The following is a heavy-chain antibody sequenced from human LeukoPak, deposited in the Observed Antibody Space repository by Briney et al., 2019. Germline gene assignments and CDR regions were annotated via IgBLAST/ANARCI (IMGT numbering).Heavy chain of an antibody. D-gene: IGHD3-3*01. V-gene: IGHV4-34*01. CDR3: ARIGRTYYDFWSGYFNGWFDP. CDR1: GGSFSGYY. J-gene: IGHJ5*02. Sequence: PSETLSLTCAVYGGSFSGYYWSWIRQPPGKGLEWIGEINHSGSTNYNPSLKSRVTISVDTSKNQFSLKLSSVTAADTAVYYCARIGRTYYDFWSGYFNGWFDPWGQGTLVTVSS. CDR2: INHSGST.